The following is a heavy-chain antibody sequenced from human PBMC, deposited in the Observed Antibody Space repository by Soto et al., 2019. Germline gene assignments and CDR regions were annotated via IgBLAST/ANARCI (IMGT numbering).Heavy chain of an antibody. D-gene: IGHD1-26*01. CDR2: INPNSGGT. CDR3: ARGRSRGAVSTFDY. V-gene: IGHV1-2*02. CDR1: GYTFTGYY. Sequence: ASVKVSCKASGYTFTGYYMHWVRQAPGQGLEWMGWINPNSGGTNYAQKFQGRVTMTRDTSISTAYMELSRLRSDDTAVYYCARGRSRGAVSTFDYWGQGTLVTVSS. J-gene: IGHJ4*02.